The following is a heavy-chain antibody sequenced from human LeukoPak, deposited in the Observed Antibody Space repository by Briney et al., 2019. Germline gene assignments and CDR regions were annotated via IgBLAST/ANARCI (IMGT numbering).Heavy chain of an antibody. J-gene: IGHJ3*02. CDR1: GGSISSSSYY. D-gene: IGHD5-18*01. CDR3: ARGSGYSYGYDAFDI. Sequence: PSETLSLTCTVSGGSISSSSYYWGWIRQPPGKGLEWIGYIYYSGSTNYNPSLKSRVTISVDTSKNQFSLKLSSVTAADTAVYYCARGSGYSYGYDAFDIWGQGTMVTVSS. CDR2: IYYSGST. V-gene: IGHV4-61*05.